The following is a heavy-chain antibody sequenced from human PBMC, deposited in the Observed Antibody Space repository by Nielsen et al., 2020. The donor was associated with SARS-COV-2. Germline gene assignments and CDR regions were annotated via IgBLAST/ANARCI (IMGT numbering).Heavy chain of an antibody. Sequence: SQTLSLTCVISGDSVSSSSVAWNWIRQSPSRGLEWLGRIYYRSKWFFEYSSSVRSRITIDPDTSKNQFSLYLNSVTSEDTAMYYCTRDPGYYHGMDVWGQGTTVIVSS. J-gene: IGHJ6*02. V-gene: IGHV6-1*01. CDR1: GDSVSSSSVA. CDR3: TRDPGYYHGMDV. CDR2: IYYRSKWFF.